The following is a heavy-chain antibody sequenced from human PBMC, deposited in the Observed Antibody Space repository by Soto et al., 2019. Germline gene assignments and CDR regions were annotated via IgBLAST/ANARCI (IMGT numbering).Heavy chain of an antibody. V-gene: IGHV4-30-2*01. Sequence: SETLSLTCAVSGESISSGGYSWSWIRQPPGKGLEWIGYIYHSGSIYYNPSLKSRVTISEDRSKNQFSLKLSSVTAEDTAVYYCVRGDGDYYGGNGYLGRHWGQGTLVTVSS. CDR1: GESISSGGYS. D-gene: IGHD3-10*01. J-gene: IGHJ4*02. CDR3: VRGDGDYYGGNGYLGRH. CDR2: IYHSGSI.